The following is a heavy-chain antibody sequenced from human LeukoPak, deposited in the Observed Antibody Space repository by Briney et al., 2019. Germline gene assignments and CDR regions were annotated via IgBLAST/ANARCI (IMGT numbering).Heavy chain of an antibody. J-gene: IGHJ6*03. V-gene: IGHV3-48*03. D-gene: IGHD1-1*01. CDR2: ISSSGSTI. CDR3: ASRRYKYGTDYYYMDV. CDR1: GSTFNTYE. Sequence: PGGSLRLSCAASGSTFNTYEMNWVRQAPGKGLEWISYISSSGSTIYYADSVKGRFTISRDNAKNSLYLQMNSLRAEDTAVYYCASRRYKYGTDYYYMDVWGKGTTVTVSS.